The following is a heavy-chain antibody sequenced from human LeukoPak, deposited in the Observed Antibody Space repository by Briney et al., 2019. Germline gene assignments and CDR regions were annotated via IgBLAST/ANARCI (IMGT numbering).Heavy chain of an antibody. V-gene: IGHV3-21*01. CDR3: ARETYYYDSRGDAFDI. Sequence: GGSLRLSCAASGFTFSSYSMNWVRQAPGKGLEWVSSISSSSSYIYYADSVKGRFTISRDNAKNSLYPQMNSLRAEDTAVYYCARETYYYDSRGDAFDIWGQGTMVTVSS. D-gene: IGHD3-22*01. CDR1: GFTFSSYS. CDR2: ISSSSSYI. J-gene: IGHJ3*02.